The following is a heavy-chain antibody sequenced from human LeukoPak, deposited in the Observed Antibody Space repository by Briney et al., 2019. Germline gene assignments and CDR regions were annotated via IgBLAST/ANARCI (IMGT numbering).Heavy chain of an antibody. CDR3: AKDRYGSGNNYLDA. CDR2: MSYDGTKE. J-gene: IGHJ4*02. Sequence: PGGTLRLSCAASGFSFSSYAMHWVRQAPAKGLEWVAFMSYDGTKEHYADSVKGRFTISRDNSMNTLYLQINSLGPEDTAVYYCAKDRYGSGNNYLDAWGQGTLVT. V-gene: IGHV3-30*18. D-gene: IGHD3-10*01. CDR1: GFSFSSYA.